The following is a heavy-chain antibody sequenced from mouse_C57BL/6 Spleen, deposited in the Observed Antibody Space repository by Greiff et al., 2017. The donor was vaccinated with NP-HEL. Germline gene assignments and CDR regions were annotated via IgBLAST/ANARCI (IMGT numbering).Heavy chain of an antibody. V-gene: IGHV1-61*01. D-gene: IGHD1-3*01. CDR3: ARAITPGYFDY. J-gene: IGHJ2*01. CDR1: GYTFTSYW. CDR2: IYPSDSET. Sequence: VQLQQSGAELVRPGSSVKLSCKASGYTFTSYWMDWVKQRPGQGLEWIGNIYPSDSETHYNQKFKDKATLTVDKSSSTAYMQLSSLTSEDSAVYYCARAITPGYFDYWGQGTTLTVAS.